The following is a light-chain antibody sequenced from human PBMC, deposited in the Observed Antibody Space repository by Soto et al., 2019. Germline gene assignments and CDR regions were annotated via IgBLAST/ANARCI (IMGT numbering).Light chain of an antibody. V-gene: IGKV1-39*01. CDR1: QSIGRY. CDR3: QQSYDTPGT. CDR2: AAS. J-gene: IGKJ4*01. Sequence: DTQMAQSPSSVSASVGVSVTITRRASQSIGRYFNWSQQTPGKAPKLLISAASSLQSGVPSRFRGSGSGTDFTLTIYSLQPEDFATYYCQQSYDTPGTVGGGTKVDI.